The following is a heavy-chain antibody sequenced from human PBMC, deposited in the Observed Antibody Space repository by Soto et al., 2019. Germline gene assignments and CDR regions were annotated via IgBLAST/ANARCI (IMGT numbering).Heavy chain of an antibody. J-gene: IGHJ4*02. V-gene: IGHV4-34*01. D-gene: IGHD3-16*01. CDR2: INHSGST. CDR1: GGSFSGYY. CDR3: ARPRARGVILPFDY. Sequence: QVQLQQWGAGLLKPSETLSLTCAVYGGSFSGYYWSWIRQPPGKGLEWIGEINHSGSTNYNPSLKSRVNISVYTSKTQFSLTLSSVTAADTDVYYCARPRARGVILPFDYWCQGTLVTVSS.